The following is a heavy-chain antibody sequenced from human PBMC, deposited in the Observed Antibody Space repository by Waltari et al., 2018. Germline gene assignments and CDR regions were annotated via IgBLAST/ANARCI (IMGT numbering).Heavy chain of an antibody. CDR2: IYSGGST. D-gene: IGHD6-19*01. J-gene: IGHJ3*02. Sequence: EVQLVESGGGLVQPGGSLRLSCAASGFTVSSNYMSWVRRAPGKGLEGVSVIYSGGSTDDADSVKGRFTISRDNSKNTLYLQMNSLRAEDTAVYYCARAGSGWYHDAFDIWGQGTMVTVSS. CDR3: ARAGSGWYHDAFDI. CDR1: GFTVSSNY. V-gene: IGHV3-66*02.